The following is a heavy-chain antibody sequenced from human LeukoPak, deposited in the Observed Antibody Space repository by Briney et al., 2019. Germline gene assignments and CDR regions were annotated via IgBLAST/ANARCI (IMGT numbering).Heavy chain of an antibody. J-gene: IGHJ3*02. Sequence: SETLSVTCTVSGGSISLYYWSWIRQPPGKGLEWIGYIYYSGATNYNSSLKSRVTISLDTSKNQFSLKLRSVTAADTAFYYCARHGGQTTATLVDIWGQGTMVSVSS. V-gene: IGHV4-59*08. CDR1: GGSISLYY. CDR2: IYYSGAT. D-gene: IGHD4-17*01. CDR3: ARHGGQTTATLVDI.